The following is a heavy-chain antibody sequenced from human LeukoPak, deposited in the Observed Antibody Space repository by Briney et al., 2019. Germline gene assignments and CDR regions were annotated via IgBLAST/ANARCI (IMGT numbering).Heavy chain of an antibody. CDR2: ISSTGSTI. D-gene: IGHD1-26*01. Sequence: GGSLRLSCAASGFTFSSYAMNWVRQAPGKGLEWVSYISSTGSTIYYADSVKGRFTISRDKAKNSLYLQMNSLRAEDTAIYYCARDGTLGGYFDYWAQGTLVTVSS. CDR3: ARDGTLGGYFDY. V-gene: IGHV3-48*01. CDR1: GFTFSSYA. J-gene: IGHJ4*02.